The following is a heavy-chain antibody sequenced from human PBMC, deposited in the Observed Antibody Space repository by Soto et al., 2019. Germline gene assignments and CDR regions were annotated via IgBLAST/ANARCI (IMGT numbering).Heavy chain of an antibody. CDR3: ARDLVVVAQRYNWFDP. CDR1: GYTFTSYG. V-gene: IGHV1-18*01. CDR2: ISAYNGNT. J-gene: IGHJ5*02. Sequence: ASVKVSCKASGYTFTSYGISWVRQAPGQGLEWMGWISAYNGNTNYAQKLQGRVTMTTDTSTSTAYMELRSLRSDDTAVYYCARDLVVVAQRYNWFDPWGQGTLATVSS. D-gene: IGHD2-15*01.